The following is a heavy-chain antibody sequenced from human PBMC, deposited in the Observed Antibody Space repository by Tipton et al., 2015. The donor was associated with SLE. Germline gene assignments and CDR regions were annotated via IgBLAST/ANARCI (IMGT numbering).Heavy chain of an antibody. D-gene: IGHD3-10*01. V-gene: IGHV3-23*01. Sequence: SLRLSCAASGFTFCSYAMSWVRQAPGKGLGWVSAISGSGGSTYYADSVKGRFTISRDNSKNTLYLQMNSLRAEDTAVYYCARDSGVNWFDPWGQGTLVTVSS. CDR1: GFTFCSYA. CDR3: ARDSGVNWFDP. CDR2: ISGSGGST. J-gene: IGHJ5*02.